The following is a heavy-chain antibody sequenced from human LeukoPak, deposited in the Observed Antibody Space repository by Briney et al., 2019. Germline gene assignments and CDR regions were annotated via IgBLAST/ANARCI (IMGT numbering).Heavy chain of an antibody. CDR3: ARGGRDGYNRGFDY. D-gene: IGHD5-24*01. Sequence: PGGSLRLSCAASGFTFSSYSMNWVRQAPGQGLERVSYISSSGSTIYYADSVKGRFTISRDNAKNSLYLQMNSLRAEDTAVYYCARGGRDGYNRGFDYWGQGTLVTVSS. J-gene: IGHJ4*02. V-gene: IGHV3-48*04. CDR1: GFTFSSYS. CDR2: ISSSGSTI.